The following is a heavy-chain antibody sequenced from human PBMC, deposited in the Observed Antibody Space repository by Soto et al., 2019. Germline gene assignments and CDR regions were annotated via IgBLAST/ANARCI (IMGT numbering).Heavy chain of an antibody. CDR1: GSTFSSYT. V-gene: IGHV1-69*02. CDR3: ARRRYCGADCYSKYYYGMDV. CDR2: IIPVLGVT. D-gene: IGHD2-21*02. Sequence: QVQLVQSGAEVKKPGSSVRVSCQASGSTFSSYTVSWVRQAPGQGLEWMGRIIPVLGVTNYAPKFKGRVTITADKSNTTAYMELSSLSSGDTAVYYCARRRYCGADCYSKYYYGMDVWGQGTSVTVSS. J-gene: IGHJ6*02.